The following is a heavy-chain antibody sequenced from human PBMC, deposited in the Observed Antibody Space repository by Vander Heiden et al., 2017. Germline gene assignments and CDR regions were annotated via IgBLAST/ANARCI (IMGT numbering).Heavy chain of an antibody. CDR1: GFTFSSYA. V-gene: IGHV3-30*04. J-gene: IGHJ4*02. D-gene: IGHD5-12*01. CDR2: ISYDGSNK. Sequence: QVQLVESGGGVVQPGRSLRLSCAASGFTFSSYALHWVRQAPGKGLEWVAVISYDGSNKYYADSVKGRFTISRDNSKNTLYLQMNSLRAEDTAVYYCARAPGDGYNYAADFRFDYWGQGTLVTVSS. CDR3: ARAPGDGYNYAADFRFDY.